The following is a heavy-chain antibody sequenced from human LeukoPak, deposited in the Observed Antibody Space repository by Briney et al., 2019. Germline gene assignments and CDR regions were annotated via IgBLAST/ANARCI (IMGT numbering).Heavy chain of an antibody. CDR2: ISSSSGTM. Sequence: PGGSLRLSCAASGFTFSSYNMNWVRQAPGKGLEWVSHISSSSGTMYYADSVKGRFTISRDNAKNSMYLQMNSLRAEDTAIYYCARQYSSGWWVEYWGRGTLVTVSS. CDR3: ARQYSSGWWVEY. V-gene: IGHV3-48*01. J-gene: IGHJ4*02. D-gene: IGHD6-19*01. CDR1: GFTFSSYN.